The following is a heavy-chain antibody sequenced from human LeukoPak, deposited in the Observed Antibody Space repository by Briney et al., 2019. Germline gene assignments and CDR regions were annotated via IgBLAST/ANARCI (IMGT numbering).Heavy chain of an antibody. D-gene: IGHD1-14*01. CDR2: IKQDGSEK. J-gene: IGHJ6*03. V-gene: IGHV3-7*01. CDR3: ARGSHSNKPSYYYMDV. CDR1: GFTFSSYS. Sequence: GGSLRLSCAASGFTFSSYSMSWVRQAPGKGLEWVANIKQDGSEKNYVGSVKGRFTIARDNAKNSLYLQMNSLRAEDTAVYYCARGSHSNKPSYYYMDVWGKGTTVTVSS.